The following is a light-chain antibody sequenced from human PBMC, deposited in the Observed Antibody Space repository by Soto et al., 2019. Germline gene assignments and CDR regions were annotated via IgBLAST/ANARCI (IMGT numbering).Light chain of an antibody. CDR2: LNSDGSH. V-gene: IGLV4-69*02. CDR3: QTWDTGIRGVV. Sequence: QAVVTQSSSASASLGASVKLTCTLSSVYKNYDIAWHQQQPEKSPRFLMKLNSDGSHTKGDGIPDRFSGSSSGAERYLSISSLQSEDEADYYCQTWDTGIRGVVFGGGTKLTVL. CDR1: SVYKNYD. J-gene: IGLJ3*02.